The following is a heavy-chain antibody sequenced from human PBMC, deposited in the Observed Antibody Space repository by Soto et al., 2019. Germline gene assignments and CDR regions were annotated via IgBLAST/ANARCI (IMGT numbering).Heavy chain of an antibody. J-gene: IGHJ5*02. Sequence: SESLSLTCTVSGGSMSDNNYYWSWIRQPPGKELEWIGTIYYSGITYYNPSLKSRVSISVDTSKSQFSLNLGSVTAADTAVYYCARVPDRWGQGTLVTVSS. D-gene: IGHD2-2*01. CDR3: ARVPDR. CDR1: GGSMSDNNYY. CDR2: IYYSGIT. V-gene: IGHV4-39*01.